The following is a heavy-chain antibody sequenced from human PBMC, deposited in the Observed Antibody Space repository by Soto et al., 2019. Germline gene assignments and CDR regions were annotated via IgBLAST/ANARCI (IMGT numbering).Heavy chain of an antibody. D-gene: IGHD2-2*01. J-gene: IGHJ6*02. Sequence: QVQLVQSGAEVKKPGSSVKVSCKASGGTFSSYAISGVGQAPGQGLEWMGGIIPISDTTNYAEKFQGRVTINADEFTSTAYMELSSLRCENTAVYYCARSKGSSTSLEIYYYYYDGMDVWGQGTTVTVSS. V-gene: IGHV1-69*01. CDR3: ARSKGSSTSLEIYYYYYDGMDV. CDR1: GGTFSSYA. CDR2: IIPISDTT.